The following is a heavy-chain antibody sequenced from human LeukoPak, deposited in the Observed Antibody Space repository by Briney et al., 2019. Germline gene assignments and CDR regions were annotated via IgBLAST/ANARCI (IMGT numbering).Heavy chain of an antibody. D-gene: IGHD6-19*01. Sequence: GGSLRLSCAASGFTFSSYGMHWVRQAPGKGLEWVANIKQDGSEKYYVDSVKGRFTISRDNAKNSLYLQMNSLRAEDTAVYYCAREAVAGTLDYWGQGTLVTVSS. CDR1: GFTFSSYG. V-gene: IGHV3-7*01. CDR2: IKQDGSEK. CDR3: AREAVAGTLDY. J-gene: IGHJ4*02.